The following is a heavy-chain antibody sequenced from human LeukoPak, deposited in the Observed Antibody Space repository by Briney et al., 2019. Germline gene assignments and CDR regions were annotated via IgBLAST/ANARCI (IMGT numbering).Heavy chain of an antibody. CDR3: ARDPSEVVPVSGWFDP. CDR2: FDPEDGET. V-gene: IGHV1-24*01. CDR1: GYTLTELS. J-gene: IGHJ5*02. D-gene: IGHD2-2*01. Sequence: ASVKVSCKVSGYTLTELSMHWVRQAPGKGLEWMGGFDPEDGETIYAQKFQGRVTITADKSTSTAYMELSSLRSEDTAVYYCARDPSEVVPVSGWFDPWGQGTLVTVSS.